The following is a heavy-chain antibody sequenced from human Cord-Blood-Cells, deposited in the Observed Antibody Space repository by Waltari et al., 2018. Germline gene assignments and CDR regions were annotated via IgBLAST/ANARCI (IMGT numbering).Heavy chain of an antibody. J-gene: IGHJ4*02. D-gene: IGHD6-13*01. CDR3: ARLAGSSWYNFDY. CDR2: IYYSGST. CDR1: GGYISSSSYY. Sequence: QLQLQESGPGLVKPSETLSLTCTVSGGYISSSSYYWGWIRQPPGKGLEWIGSIYYSGSTYYNPSLKSRVTISVDTSKNQFSLKLSSVTAADTAVYYCARLAGSSWYNFDYWGQGTLVTVSS. V-gene: IGHV4-39*01.